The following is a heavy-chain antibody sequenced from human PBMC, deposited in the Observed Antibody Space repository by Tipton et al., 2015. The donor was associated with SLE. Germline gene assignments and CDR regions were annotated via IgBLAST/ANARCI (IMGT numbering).Heavy chain of an antibody. J-gene: IGHJ3*01. CDR2: IYPGDSDT. CDR3: ARHKNSTSMSDSLSV. D-gene: IGHD2/OR15-2a*01. CDR1: GYIFHRYW. Sequence: QLVQSGAEVKKPGESLKISCKGSGYIFHRYWIGWVRQMPGKGLEWMGIIYPGDSDTRYSPSFQGQVTISADKSSSTAYLQWSSLKASDTAMYYCARHKNSTSMSDSLSVWGQGTMVTVSS. V-gene: IGHV5-51*01.